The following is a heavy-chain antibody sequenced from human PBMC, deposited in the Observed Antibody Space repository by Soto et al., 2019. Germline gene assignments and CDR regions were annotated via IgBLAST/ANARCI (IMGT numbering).Heavy chain of an antibody. J-gene: IGHJ4*02. CDR1: GYSFTSYW. CDR3: ARSIGEDSSGYGHCDFDY. V-gene: IGHV5-51*01. Sequence: GESLKISCKGSGYSFTSYWIGWVRQMPGKGLEWMGIIYPGDSDTRYSPSFQGQVTISADKSISTAYLQWSSLKASDTAMYYYARSIGEDSSGYGHCDFDYWGQGTLVTVAS. D-gene: IGHD3-22*01. CDR2: IYPGDSDT.